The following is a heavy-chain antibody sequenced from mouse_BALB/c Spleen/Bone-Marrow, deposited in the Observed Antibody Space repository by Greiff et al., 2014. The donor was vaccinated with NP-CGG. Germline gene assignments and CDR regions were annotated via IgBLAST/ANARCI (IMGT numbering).Heavy chain of an antibody. Sequence: EVQRVESVPGLVKPGASVKLSCTASGFNIKDTYMHRVKQRPEQGLEWIGRIDPANGNTKYDPKFQGKATITADTSSNTAYLQLSSLTSEDTAVYYCAMYYSGSSPFAYRGQRTLVTVSA. J-gene: IGHJ3*01. CDR2: IDPANGNT. V-gene: IGHV14-3*02. D-gene: IGHD1-1*01. CDR1: GFNIKDTY. CDR3: AMYYSGSSPFAY.